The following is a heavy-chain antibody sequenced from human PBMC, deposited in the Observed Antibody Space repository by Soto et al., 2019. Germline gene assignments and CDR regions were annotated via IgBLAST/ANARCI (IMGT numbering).Heavy chain of an antibody. CDR3: ARGLHYDSISLDDY. Sequence: QVQLVQSGAEVKKPGSSVKVSCKASGGTFSSYTISWVRHAPGQGLAWMGRIIPILGIANYAQKFQGRVTITADKSTSTDYMELSSLRSEDTAVYYCARGLHYDSISLDDYWCQGTLVTVSS. J-gene: IGHJ4*02. V-gene: IGHV1-69*02. CDR1: GGTFSSYT. D-gene: IGHD3-22*01. CDR2: IIPILGIA.